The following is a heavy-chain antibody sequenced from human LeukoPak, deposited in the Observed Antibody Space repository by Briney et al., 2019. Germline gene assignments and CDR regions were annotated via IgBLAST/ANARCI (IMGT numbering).Heavy chain of an antibody. J-gene: IGHJ4*02. CDR3: AKDLEYCSSTSCYTVDY. Sequence: PGGSLRLSCAASGFTFSSYGMHWVRQAPGKGLEWVAFIRYDGSNKYYADSVKGRFTISRDNSKNTLYRQMNSLRAEDTAMYYCAKDLEYCSSTSCYTVDYWGQGTLVTVSS. CDR2: IRYDGSNK. CDR1: GFTFSSYG. V-gene: IGHV3-30*02. D-gene: IGHD2-2*02.